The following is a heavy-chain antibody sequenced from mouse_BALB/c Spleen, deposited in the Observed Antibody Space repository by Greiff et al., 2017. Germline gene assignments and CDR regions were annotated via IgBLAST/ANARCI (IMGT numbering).Heavy chain of an antibody. D-gene: IGHD2-1*01. CDR3: TRSDGNYAWFAY. V-gene: IGHV1-5*01. J-gene: IGHJ3*01. CDR1: GYSFTSYW. CDR2: IYPGNSDT. Sequence: VQLKQSGTVLARPGASVKMSCKASGYSFTSYWMHWVKQRPGQGLEWIGAIYPGNSDTSYNQKFKGKAKLTAVTSASTAYMELSSLTNEDSAVYYCTRSDGNYAWFAYWGQGTLVTVSA.